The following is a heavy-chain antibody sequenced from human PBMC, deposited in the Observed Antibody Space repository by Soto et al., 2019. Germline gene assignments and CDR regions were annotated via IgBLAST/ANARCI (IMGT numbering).Heavy chain of an antibody. Sequence: QTGGSLRLSCVASGFSFDNYAMSWVRQAPGRGLEWVSAIKSDGSSTYYAASVKDRFIISRDNSKNTLYLQLNSLRAEDTAVYYCAQLGLMTFSHKHYFNHWGRGTLVTVSS. CDR3: AQLGLMTFSHKHYFNH. CDR1: GFSFDNYA. J-gene: IGHJ4*02. V-gene: IGHV3-23*01. CDR2: IKSDGSST. D-gene: IGHD3-16*01.